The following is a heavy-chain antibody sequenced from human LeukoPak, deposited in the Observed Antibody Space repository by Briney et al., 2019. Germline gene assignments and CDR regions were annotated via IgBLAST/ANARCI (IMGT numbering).Heavy chain of an antibody. CDR1: GGSISGYY. J-gene: IGHJ6*03. CDR3: ARQGYYYYMDV. CDR2: MYYSGST. Sequence: SETLSLTCTVSGGSISGYYWSWIRQAPGKGLEWIGYMYYSGSTKYNPSLKSRVTISVDTSKNQLSLKLSSVTAADTAAYYCARQGYYYYMDVWGKGTTVTVSS. V-gene: IGHV4-59*08.